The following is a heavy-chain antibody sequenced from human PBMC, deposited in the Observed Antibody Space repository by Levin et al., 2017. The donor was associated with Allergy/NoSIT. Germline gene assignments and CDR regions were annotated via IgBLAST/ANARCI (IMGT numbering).Heavy chain of an antibody. Sequence: PGGSLRLSCAASGFTFSSYAMSWVRQAPGKGLEWVSAISGSGGSTYYADSVKGRFTISRDNSKNTLYMQMNSLRAEDTAVYYCAKGVAAPWWYFDRWGRGTLVTVSS. CDR1: GFTFSSYA. J-gene: IGHJ2*01. V-gene: IGHV3-23*01. D-gene: IGHD6-19*01. CDR2: ISGSGGST. CDR3: AKGVAAPWWYFDR.